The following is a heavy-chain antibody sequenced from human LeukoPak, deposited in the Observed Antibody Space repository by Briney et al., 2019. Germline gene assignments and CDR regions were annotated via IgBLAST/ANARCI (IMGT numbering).Heavy chain of an antibody. CDR2: ISYSGDTI. CDR1: EFTFSDYY. D-gene: IGHD6-13*01. J-gene: IGHJ4*02. CDR3: ARLGIITAAGSNDY. Sequence: PGGSLRLSCAASEFTFSDYYMSWIRQAPGKGLEWVSYISYSGDTIYYADSVKGRFTVSRDNAKNSLYLQMNSLRAEDTAVYYCARLGIITAAGSNDYWGQGALVTVSS. V-gene: IGHV3-11*01.